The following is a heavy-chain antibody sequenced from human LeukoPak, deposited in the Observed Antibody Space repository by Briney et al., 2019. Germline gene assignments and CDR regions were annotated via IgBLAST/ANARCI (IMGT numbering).Heavy chain of an antibody. Sequence: ASVKVSCKASGYTFTSYDINWVRQATGQGLVWMGWMNPNSGNTGYAQKFQGRVTITRNTSISTAYMELSSLRSEDTAVYYCARASVQVEMANDYWGQGTLVTVSS. J-gene: IGHJ4*02. CDR1: GYTFTSYD. V-gene: IGHV1-8*03. D-gene: IGHD5-24*01. CDR2: MNPNSGNT. CDR3: ARASVQVEMANDY.